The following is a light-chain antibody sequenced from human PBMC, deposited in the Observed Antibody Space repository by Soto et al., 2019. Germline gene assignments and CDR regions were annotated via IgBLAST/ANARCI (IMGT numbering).Light chain of an antibody. CDR2: DAS. CDR1: QDIATF. V-gene: IGKV1-33*01. CDR3: QQYDDFPLT. J-gene: IGKJ4*01. Sequence: DIQMTQSPSSLSASAGDRITITCQASQDIATFLNWYQQKPGKAPRLLIYDASTLKSGDTSRFSGSGSGTDFSFTISSLQPEDIATYYCQQYDDFPLTVGGGTTVDIK.